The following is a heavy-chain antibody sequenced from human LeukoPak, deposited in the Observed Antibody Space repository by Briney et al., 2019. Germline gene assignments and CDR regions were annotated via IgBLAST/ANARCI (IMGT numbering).Heavy chain of an antibody. J-gene: IGHJ5*02. CDR2: IYYSGST. V-gene: IGHV4-59*01. D-gene: IGHD1-1*01. CDR3: ARTLDWNQLLFDP. CDR1: GGSISSYY. Sequence: SETLSLTCTVSGGSISSYYWSWVRQPPGKGLEWVEYIYYSGSTNYNPSLKSRVTISVDTSKNQFSLKLSSVTAADTAVYYCARTLDWNQLLFDPGGQGTLVTVSS.